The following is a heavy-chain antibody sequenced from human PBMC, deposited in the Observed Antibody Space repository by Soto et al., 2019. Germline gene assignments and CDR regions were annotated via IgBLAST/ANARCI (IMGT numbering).Heavy chain of an antibody. V-gene: IGHV3-23*01. D-gene: IGHD2-15*01. J-gene: IGHJ4*01. CDR2: ISGSGGSP. CDR3: AKARCSGKSCYVPDY. CDR1: GFTFNSYT. Sequence: WGPLRLSCAASGFTFNSYTMARVRQAAGKGLEWVSSISGSGGSPSYADSVQGRFTISRDNSRHTLSLQMNSLRAEDTATYYCAKARCSGKSCYVPDYWGHGSLVTVSS.